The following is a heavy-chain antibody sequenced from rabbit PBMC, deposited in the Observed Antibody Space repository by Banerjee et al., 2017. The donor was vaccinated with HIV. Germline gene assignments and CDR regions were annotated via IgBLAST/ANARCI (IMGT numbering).Heavy chain of an antibody. CDR3: ARSFRTTVGYFKL. D-gene: IGHD1-1*01. J-gene: IGHJ4*01. V-gene: IGHV1S40*01. Sequence: QSLEESGGDLVKPGASLTLTCTASGFSFSSSYWICWVRQAPGKGLECIACIYSSSSGSTYYASWAKGRFTISKTSSTMVTLQMTSLTVADTATYFCARSFRTTVGYFKLWGQGTLVTVS. CDR2: IYSSSSGST. CDR1: GFSFSSSYW.